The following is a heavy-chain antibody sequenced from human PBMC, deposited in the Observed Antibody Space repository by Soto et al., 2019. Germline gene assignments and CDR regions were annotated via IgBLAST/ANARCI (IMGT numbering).Heavy chain of an antibody. V-gene: IGHV3-30*18. CDR3: AKDFAGEYSPFGWFDP. CDR1: GFTFSSYG. Sequence: QVRLVESGGGVVQPGRSVRLSCAASGFTFSSYGMHWVRQAPGKGLEWVAVISYDGSNKYYADSVKGRFTISRDNSKNTLYLQMNSLRAEDTAVYYCAKDFAGEYSPFGWFDPWGQGTLVTVSS. D-gene: IGHD7-27*01. CDR2: ISYDGSNK. J-gene: IGHJ5*02.